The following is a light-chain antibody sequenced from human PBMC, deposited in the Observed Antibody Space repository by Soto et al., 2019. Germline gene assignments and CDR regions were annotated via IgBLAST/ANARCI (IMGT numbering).Light chain of an antibody. Sequence: EIVLTQSPGTLSLSPGERATLSCRASQSVSSSYLAWYQQKPGQAPRLLIYDASTRATGIPARFSGSGSGTEFTLTISSLQSEDFAVYYCHQYYKWPPWTFGQGTKVDIK. V-gene: IGKV3-15*01. CDR1: QSVSSSY. CDR2: DAS. CDR3: HQYYKWPPWT. J-gene: IGKJ1*01.